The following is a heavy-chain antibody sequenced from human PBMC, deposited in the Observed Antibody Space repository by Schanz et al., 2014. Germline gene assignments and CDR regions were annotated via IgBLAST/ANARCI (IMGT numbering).Heavy chain of an antibody. J-gene: IGHJ6*03. CDR2: MNPNSGDT. CDR3: ARVSMEFERAKSYYYYMDV. Sequence: QVQLVQSGAEVKKPGASVKVSCRASGYPFTSDDITWVRQAPGQGLEWMGWMNPNSGDTGYPRKFQDRVTMTRNTSISTAYMELISLTSEDTAVYYCARVSMEFERAKSYYYYMDVWGRGTTVTVSS. D-gene: IGHD3-10*01. CDR1: GYPFTSDD. V-gene: IGHV1-8*01.